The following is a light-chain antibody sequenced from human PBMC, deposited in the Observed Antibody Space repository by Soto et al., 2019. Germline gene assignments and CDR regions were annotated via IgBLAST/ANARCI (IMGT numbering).Light chain of an antibody. J-gene: IGKJ4*01. V-gene: IGKV1-5*03. CDR2: KAS. CDR3: QQYNSYLLT. Sequence: DIQMTQSPSTLSASVGDRVTITCRASQSISSWLAWYQQKPGKAPILLIYKASSLESGVPSRFSGSGSGTEFTLTISSLQPDDFATYYCQQYNSYLLTFGGGTKVEIK. CDR1: QSISSW.